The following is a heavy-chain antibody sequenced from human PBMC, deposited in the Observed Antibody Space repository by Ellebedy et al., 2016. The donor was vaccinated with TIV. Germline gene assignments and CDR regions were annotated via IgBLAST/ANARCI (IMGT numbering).Heavy chain of an antibody. CDR1: GFSLDNIIMG. CDR3: ARTLRYCGGDCSFLFDF. Sequence: SGPTLVKPKETLTLTCTVSGFSLDNIIMGVSWFRQPPGKALEWLAHIFPNDKEYYTTSLNRRLTISKDTAKSQVVLTMSDMDPVDSATYYCARTLRYCGGDCSFLFDFWGQGTLVTVSS. V-gene: IGHV2-26*01. CDR2: IFPNDKE. D-gene: IGHD2-21*02. J-gene: IGHJ4*02.